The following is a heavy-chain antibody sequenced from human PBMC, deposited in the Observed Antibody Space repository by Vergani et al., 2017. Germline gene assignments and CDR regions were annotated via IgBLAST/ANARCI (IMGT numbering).Heavy chain of an antibody. Sequence: VQLVESAGGLVLPGRSLRLSCVASGFTSAGYAMHWVRQAPGKGLEWVSGISWNSNSIGYADSVKGRFTISRDNAKNSLYLQMNSLRAEDTALYYCAKDLGTSSGGGWFDPWCQGTLVTVSS. V-gene: IGHV3-9*02. D-gene: IGHD6-6*01. CDR1: GFTSAGYA. J-gene: IGHJ5*02. CDR2: ISWNSNSI. CDR3: AKDLGTSSGGGWFDP.